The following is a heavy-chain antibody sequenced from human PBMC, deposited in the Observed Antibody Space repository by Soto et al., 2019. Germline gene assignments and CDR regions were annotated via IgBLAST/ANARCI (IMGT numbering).Heavy chain of an antibody. Sequence: QVQLQQWGAGLLKPSETLSLTCAVYGGSFSGYYWSWIRQPPGKGLEWIGEINHSGSTHYNPSLKSRVTISVDTSKNQFSLKLSSVTAADTAVYYCARVVVVPPKEGFDYWGQGTLVTVSS. CDR1: GGSFSGYY. CDR3: ARVVVVPPKEGFDY. D-gene: IGHD2-2*01. J-gene: IGHJ4*02. CDR2: INHSGST. V-gene: IGHV4-34*01.